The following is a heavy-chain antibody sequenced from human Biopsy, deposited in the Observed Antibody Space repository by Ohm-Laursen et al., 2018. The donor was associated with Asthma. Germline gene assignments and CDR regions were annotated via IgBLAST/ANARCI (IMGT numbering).Heavy chain of an antibody. CDR3: ALSQDSGFDDHSPSWFDP. Sequence: TQTLTLTCSFPVFSLRTPGVGVGWIRQSPGKALEWLSLIYWEHYNLLRPSLKTRLTITKDPSKNQVVLTMTKMDPIDSGTYYCALSQDSGFDDHSPSWFDPWGQGTLVTVSS. D-gene: IGHD3-9*01. CDR1: VFSLRTPGVG. V-gene: IGHV2-5*02. J-gene: IGHJ5*02. CDR2: IYWEHYN.